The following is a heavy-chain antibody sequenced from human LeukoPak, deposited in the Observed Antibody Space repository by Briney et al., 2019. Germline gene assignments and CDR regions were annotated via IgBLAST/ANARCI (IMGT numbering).Heavy chain of an antibody. Sequence: SETLSLTCSASGASISSHYWSWIRQPPGKGLEWIGYIYYSGSTNYNPSLKSRVTISVDTSKNQFSLKLSSVTAADTAVYYCAKKNRFWGGALFDYRGQGTLVTVSS. CDR3: AKKNRFWGGALFDY. CDR1: GASISSHY. J-gene: IGHJ4*01. V-gene: IGHV4-59*08. D-gene: IGHD3-3*01. CDR2: IYYSGST.